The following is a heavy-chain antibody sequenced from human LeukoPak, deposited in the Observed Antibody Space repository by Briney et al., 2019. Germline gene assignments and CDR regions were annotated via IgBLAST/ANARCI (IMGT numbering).Heavy chain of an antibody. Sequence: TVKVSCKASGGTFSSYAISWVRQAPGQGLEWMGRIIPIFGTANYAQKFQGRVTITTDESTSTAYMELSSLRSEDTAVYYCARDRYNWNYEGDAFDIWGQGTMVTVSS. CDR1: GGTFSSYA. CDR2: IIPIFGTA. V-gene: IGHV1-69*05. CDR3: ARDRYNWNYEGDAFDI. J-gene: IGHJ3*02. D-gene: IGHD1-7*01.